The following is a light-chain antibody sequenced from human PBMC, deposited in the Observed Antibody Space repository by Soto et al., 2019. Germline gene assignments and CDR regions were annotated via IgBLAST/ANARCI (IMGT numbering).Light chain of an antibody. J-gene: IGKJ5*01. CDR1: QSVSSN. CDR2: GAS. Sequence: EIVLTQSPGTLSLSPGERATLSCRASQSVSSNYLAWYQQKPGQAPRLLIYGASSRATGIPARVSGSGSGPEFTLTITSLQSEDFEIYYCQQYNNWPITFGQGTRLEIK. CDR3: QQYNNWPIT. V-gene: IGKV3D-15*01.